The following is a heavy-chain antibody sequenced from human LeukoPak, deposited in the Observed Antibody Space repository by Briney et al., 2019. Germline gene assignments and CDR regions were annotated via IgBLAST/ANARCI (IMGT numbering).Heavy chain of an antibody. D-gene: IGHD2-2*02. V-gene: IGHV4-59*01. CDR1: GGSISSYY. Sequence: SETLSLTCTVSGGSISSYYWSWIRQPPGKGLEWIGYIYYSGSTNYNPFLKSRVTISVDTSKNQFSLKLSSVTAADTAVYYCARGALYCSSTSCYNLDYWGQGTLVTVSS. J-gene: IGHJ4*02. CDR2: IYYSGST. CDR3: ARGALYCSSTSCYNLDY.